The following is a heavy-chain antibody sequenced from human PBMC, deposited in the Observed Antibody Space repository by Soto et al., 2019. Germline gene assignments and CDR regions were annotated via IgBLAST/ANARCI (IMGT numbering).Heavy chain of an antibody. V-gene: IGHV4-59*08. Sequence: SETLSLTCTVSGGSISPSYWTWIRQSPGKGLEWIGYIYYTGRTNANPSLKSRVTISVDTSKKQFSLRLNSVTAADTAVYYCAGSLSRTVVTPMAYWGQGTLVTVSS. CDR3: AGSLSRTVVTPMAY. J-gene: IGHJ4*02. CDR1: GGSISPSY. D-gene: IGHD4-17*01. CDR2: IYYTGRT.